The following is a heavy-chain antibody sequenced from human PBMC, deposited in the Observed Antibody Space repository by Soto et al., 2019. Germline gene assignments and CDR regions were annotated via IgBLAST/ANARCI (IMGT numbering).Heavy chain of an antibody. CDR2: IYYSGST. CDR3: ARDVTRAAAGRNPYYYYYGMDV. Sequence: QVQLQESGPGLVKPSQTLSLTCTVSGGSISSGGYYWSWIRQHPGKGLEWIGYIYYSGSTYYNPSLKSRVTISVDTSKNQFSLKLSSVTAADTAVYYCARDVTRAAAGRNPYYYYYGMDVWGQGTTVTVSS. J-gene: IGHJ6*02. CDR1: GGSISSGGYY. D-gene: IGHD6-13*01. V-gene: IGHV4-31*03.